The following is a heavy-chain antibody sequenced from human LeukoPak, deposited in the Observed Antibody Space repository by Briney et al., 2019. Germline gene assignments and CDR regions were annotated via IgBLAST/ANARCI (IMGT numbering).Heavy chain of an antibody. CDR1: GYTFIGYY. CDR3: ARGDHYDVLTGFQTPSHLSDY. J-gene: IGHJ4*02. Sequence: ASVKVSCKASGYTFIGYYLHWVRQAPGQGLEWMGWINPNSGGTNYAQKFQGRVTMTRDTSISTAYMELSRLRSDDTAVYYCARGDHYDVLTGFQTPSHLSDYWGQGTLVTVSS. V-gene: IGHV1-2*02. CDR2: INPNSGGT. D-gene: IGHD3-9*01.